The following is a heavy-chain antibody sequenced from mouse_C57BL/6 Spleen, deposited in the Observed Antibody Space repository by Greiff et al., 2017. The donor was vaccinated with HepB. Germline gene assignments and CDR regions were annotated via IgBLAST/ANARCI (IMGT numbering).Heavy chain of an antibody. J-gene: IGHJ4*01. CDR3: ARDRGLLMDY. Sequence: EVLLVESGGGLVKPGGSLKLSCAASGFTFSDYGMHWVRQAPEKGLEWVAYISSGSSTIYYADTVKGRFTISRDNAKNTLFLQMTSLRSEDTAMYYCARDRGLLMDYWGQGTSVTVSS. CDR2: ISSGSSTI. V-gene: IGHV5-17*01. D-gene: IGHD1-1*01. CDR1: GFTFSDYG.